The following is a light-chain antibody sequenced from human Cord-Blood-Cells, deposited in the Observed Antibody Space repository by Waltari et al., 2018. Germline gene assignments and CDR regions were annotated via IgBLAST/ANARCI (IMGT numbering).Light chain of an antibody. V-gene: IGKV1-8*01. CDR3: QQYYSYPPS. CDR1: QGISSY. J-gene: IGKJ1*01. Sequence: AIRMTQSPPSLPASTGDRVTITCRASQGISSYLAWYKQKPGKAPKLLIYSASTLQSGVPSMISGSGSGTDFTLTISCRQSEDFATYYCQQYYSYPPSFGQGTKVEIK. CDR2: SAS.